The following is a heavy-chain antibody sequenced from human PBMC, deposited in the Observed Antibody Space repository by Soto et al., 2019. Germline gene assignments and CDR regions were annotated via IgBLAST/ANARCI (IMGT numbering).Heavy chain of an antibody. J-gene: IGHJ3*02. CDR1: GFTFSSYA. V-gene: IGHV3-30-3*01. D-gene: IGHD5-18*01. Sequence: QVQLVESGGGVVQPGRSLRLSCAASGFTFSSYAMHWVRQAPGKGLEWVAVISYDGSNKYYADSVKGRFTISRDNSKNTLYLQMNSLRAEDTAVYYCARVIQLWLQWGAFDIWGQGTMVTVSS. CDR2: ISYDGSNK. CDR3: ARVIQLWLQWGAFDI.